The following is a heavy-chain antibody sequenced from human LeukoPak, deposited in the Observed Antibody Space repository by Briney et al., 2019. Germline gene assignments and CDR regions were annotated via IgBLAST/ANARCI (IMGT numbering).Heavy chain of an antibody. CDR1: GFTFSSYA. CDR3: AKDRSYYDFWSGYYTAPFFDY. CDR2: ISYDGSNK. J-gene: IGHJ4*02. Sequence: PGGSLRLSCAASGFTFSSYAMHWVRQAPGKGLEWVAVISYDGSNKYYADSVKGRFTISRDNSKNTLYLQMNSLRAEDTAVYYCAKDRSYYDFWSGYYTAPFFDYWGQGTLVTVSS. V-gene: IGHV3-30*14. D-gene: IGHD3-3*01.